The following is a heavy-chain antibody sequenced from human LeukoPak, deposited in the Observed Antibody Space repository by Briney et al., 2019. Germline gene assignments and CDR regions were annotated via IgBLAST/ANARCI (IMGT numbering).Heavy chain of an antibody. Sequence: GGSLRLSCAASGFTFGSYAMGWVRQAPGKGLEWVSTLTGGGDYTYYADSVKGRFTISRDNSKNTLYLQMNSLRAEDTAIYYCAKLGSSTWHAFYFDYWGQGTLVTVSS. CDR3: AKLGSSTWHAFYFDY. CDR1: GFTFGSYA. V-gene: IGHV3-23*01. CDR2: LTGGGDYT. D-gene: IGHD6-13*01. J-gene: IGHJ4*02.